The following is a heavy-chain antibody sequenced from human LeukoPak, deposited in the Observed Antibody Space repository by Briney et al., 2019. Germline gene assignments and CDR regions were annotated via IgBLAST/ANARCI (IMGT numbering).Heavy chain of an antibody. J-gene: IGHJ6*03. CDR1: GFNFGSYS. Sequence: GGSLRLSCAASGFNFGSYSMTWVRQAPGKGLEWVSVISADSATTFYADSVKGRFTISRDNAKNTLYLQMNSLRAEDTALYYCARMGHYYGSGSYSLYYYYMDVWGKGTTVTVSS. CDR3: ARMGHYYGSGSYSLYYYYMDV. CDR2: ISADSATT. D-gene: IGHD3-10*01. V-gene: IGHV3-23*01.